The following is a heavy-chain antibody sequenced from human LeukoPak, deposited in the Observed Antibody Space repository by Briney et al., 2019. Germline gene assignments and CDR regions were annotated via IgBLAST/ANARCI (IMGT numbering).Heavy chain of an antibody. CDR2: IYYGGST. D-gene: IGHD6-13*01. V-gene: IGHV4-39*01. CDR3: AKSNSWYRWFDP. J-gene: IGHJ5*02. CDR1: GGSISGISYY. Sequence: SETLSLTCTVSGGSISGISYYWGWIRQPPGKGLEWIGVIYYGGSTYYNPSLKSRVTISVDTSKNQFSLKLSSVTAADTAVYYCAKSNSWYRWFDPWGQGTLVTVSS.